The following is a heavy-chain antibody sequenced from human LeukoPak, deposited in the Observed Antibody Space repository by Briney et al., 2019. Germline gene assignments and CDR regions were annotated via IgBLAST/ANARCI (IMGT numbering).Heavy chain of an antibody. J-gene: IGHJ5*02. V-gene: IGHV3-23*01. CDR3: ARGGRDYSNYWFDP. CDR1: GFTFSSYD. D-gene: IGHD4-11*01. Sequence: GGSLRLSCAASGFTFSSYDMSWVRQAPGKGLEWVSSISPSTNGKTYADSVKGRFTISTDNAKNTLYLQMDSLRAEDTAVYFCARGGRDYSNYWFDPWGQGILVTVSS. CDR2: ISPSTNGK.